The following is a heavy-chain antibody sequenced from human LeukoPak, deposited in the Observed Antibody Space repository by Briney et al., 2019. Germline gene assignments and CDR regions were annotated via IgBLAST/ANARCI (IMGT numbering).Heavy chain of an antibody. Sequence: LPGGSLRLSCAASGFSFSGYAMSWVRQAPGKGLEWVSAISGSGVFTYYADSVKGRFTISRDNSKNTVFLQTNSLRAEDTALYYCARKVGAVPDEEGLDYWGQGTLVTVSS. CDR3: ARKVGAVPDEEGLDY. CDR2: ISGSGVFT. V-gene: IGHV3-23*01. CDR1: GFSFSGYA. D-gene: IGHD6-19*01. J-gene: IGHJ4*02.